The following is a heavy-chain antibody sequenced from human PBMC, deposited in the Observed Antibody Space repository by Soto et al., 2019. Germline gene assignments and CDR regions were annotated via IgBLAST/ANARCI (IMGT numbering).Heavy chain of an antibody. Sequence: ASVKVSCKASGYTFNGYAVHWVRQAPGQRLEWMGWINAGNGNTKYSQKFQGRVTITRDTSASTAYMELSSLRSEDTAVYYCARAVAVTADFDYWGQGTLDTVSS. V-gene: IGHV1-3*01. CDR3: ARAVAVTADFDY. CDR1: GYTFNGYA. CDR2: INAGNGNT. J-gene: IGHJ4*02. D-gene: IGHD2-21*02.